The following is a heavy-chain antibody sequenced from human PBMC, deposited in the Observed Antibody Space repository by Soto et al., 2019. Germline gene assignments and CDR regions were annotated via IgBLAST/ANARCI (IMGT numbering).Heavy chain of an antibody. V-gene: IGHV4-39*01. CDR3: ARQRLLRMKPDFDI. J-gene: IGHJ4*02. CDR1: GGSTSDKSYF. CDR2: MYYSGSS. Sequence: SETLSLTCSVSGGSTSDKSYFWGWVRQSPGKGLEWIGSMYYSGSSYYNPSLKSRVAISVDTSRNQFSLKLRSVTAADTAVYFCARQRLLRMKPDFDIWGQGTLV. D-gene: IGHD2-21*02.